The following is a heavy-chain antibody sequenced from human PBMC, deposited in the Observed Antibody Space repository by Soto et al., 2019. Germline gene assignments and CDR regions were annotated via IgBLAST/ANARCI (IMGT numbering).Heavy chain of an antibody. CDR2: INVYNGNT. Sequence: QVQLVQSGGAVKKPGASVKFSCKASGYTFTNYGISWVRQAPGQGLEWMGWINVYNGNTKYAQKVQGRVTMTTDTSSSTAYMELRSRRSDDTAVYYCARGVGAGSYSNQYNWFDPWGQGTLVTVSA. CDR1: GYTFTNYG. D-gene: IGHD3-10*01. J-gene: IGHJ5*02. CDR3: ARGVGAGSYSNQYNWFDP. V-gene: IGHV1-18*01.